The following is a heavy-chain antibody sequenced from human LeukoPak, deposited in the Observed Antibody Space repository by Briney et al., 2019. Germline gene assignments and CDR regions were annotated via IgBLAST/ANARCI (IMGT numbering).Heavy chain of an antibody. CDR1: GGSISSYY. CDR2: IYTSGST. D-gene: IGHD2-21*02. CDR3: ARIIPPGGDWGLDAFDI. J-gene: IGHJ3*02. Sequence: PSETLSLTCTVSGGSISSYYWSWIRRPAGKGLEWIGRIYTSGSTNYNPSLKSRVTMSVDTSKNQFSLKLSSVTAADTAVYYCARIIPPGGDWGLDAFDIWGQGTMVTVSS. V-gene: IGHV4-4*07.